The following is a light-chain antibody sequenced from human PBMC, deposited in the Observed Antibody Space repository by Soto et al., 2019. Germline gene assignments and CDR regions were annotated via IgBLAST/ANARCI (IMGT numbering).Light chain of an antibody. CDR1: SSNIGGRT. CDR2: NNN. J-gene: IGLJ1*01. Sequence: QSVLTQPPSASGTPGQMVTISCSGSSSNIGGRTVNWYQQLPGTASKLLIYNNNQRPSGVTDRFSGSKFGSSASLAITGLQSEDEADYYCAAWDDSRTAHVFGVGTKVTVL. V-gene: IGLV1-44*01. CDR3: AAWDDSRTAHV.